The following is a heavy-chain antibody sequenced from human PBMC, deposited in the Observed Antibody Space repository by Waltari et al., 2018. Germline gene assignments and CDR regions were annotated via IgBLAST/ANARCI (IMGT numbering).Heavy chain of an antibody. CDR1: GYPFTSYY. CDR3: ARGGYYYDSSGYLDY. V-gene: IGHV1-46*01. CDR2: INPRGGST. J-gene: IGHJ4*02. Sequence: QVQLVQSGAEVKKPGASVKVSCKASGYPFTSYYMHWVRQAPGQGLGWMGIINPRGGSTSYAQKFQGRVTMTRDTSTSTVYMELSSLRSEDTAVYYCARGGYYYDSSGYLDYWGQGTLVTVSS. D-gene: IGHD3-22*01.